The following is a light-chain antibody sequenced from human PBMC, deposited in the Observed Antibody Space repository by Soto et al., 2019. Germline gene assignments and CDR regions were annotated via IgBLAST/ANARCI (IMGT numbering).Light chain of an antibody. CDR3: NSYTTSSTLV. CDR2: EVT. Sequence: QSVLTQPASVSGSPGQSITISGTGTSSDVGGYNYVSWYQQHPGKAPKLMIYEVTNRPSGISDRFSASKSGNTASLTISGLQAEDEADYYCNSYTTSSTLVFGGGTKLTVL. V-gene: IGLV2-14*01. CDR1: SSDVGGYNY. J-gene: IGLJ2*01.